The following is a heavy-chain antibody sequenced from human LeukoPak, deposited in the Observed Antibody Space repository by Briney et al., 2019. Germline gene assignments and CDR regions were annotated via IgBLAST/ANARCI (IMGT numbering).Heavy chain of an antibody. CDR1: GFTVSSNY. CDR2: IYSGGST. D-gene: IGHD3-10*01. CDR3: ARDRDSGYFDY. Sequence: PGGSLRLSCAASGFTVSSNYMSWVRQAPGKGLEWVSVIYSGGSTYYADSVKGRFTISRDNSKNTLYLQMNSLRAEDTAVYHCARDRDSGYFDYWGQGTLVTVSS. J-gene: IGHJ4*02. V-gene: IGHV3-53*01.